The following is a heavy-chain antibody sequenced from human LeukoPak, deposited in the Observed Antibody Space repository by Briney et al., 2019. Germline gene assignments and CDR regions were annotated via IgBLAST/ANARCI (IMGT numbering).Heavy chain of an antibody. J-gene: IGHJ4*02. CDR1: RGTFSSYA. CDR2: IIPIFGTA. D-gene: IGHD2-8*01. CDR3: ASTDCTNGVCYTYDY. Sequence: SVKVSCKASRGTFSSYAISWVRQAPGQGLEWMGRIIPIFGTANYAQKFQGRVTITTDESTSTAYMELSSLRSEDTAVYYCASTDCTNGVCYTYDYWGQGTLVTVSS. V-gene: IGHV1-69*05.